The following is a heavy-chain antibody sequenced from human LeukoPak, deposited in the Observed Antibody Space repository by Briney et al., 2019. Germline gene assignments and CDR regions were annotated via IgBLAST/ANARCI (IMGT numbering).Heavy chain of an antibody. CDR2: ISTGSSYI. CDR1: GFTFSSYS. V-gene: IGHV3-21*01. Sequence: GGSLRLSCAASGFTFSSYSMKWVRQAPGKGLEWVSSISTGSSYIYYADSVKGRFTISRDNAKNSQYLQMNSLRAEDTAVYYCAGRDTTGYIPREWDYWYIDLWGRGTLVSVSS. CDR3: AGRDTTGYIPREWDYWYIDL. D-gene: IGHD1-1*01. J-gene: IGHJ2*01.